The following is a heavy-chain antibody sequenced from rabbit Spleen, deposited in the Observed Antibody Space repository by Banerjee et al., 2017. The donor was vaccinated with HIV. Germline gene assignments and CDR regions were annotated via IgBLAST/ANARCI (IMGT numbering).Heavy chain of an antibody. CDR1: EFSFSENVY. Sequence: QSLEESGGDLVKPGASLTLTCTASEFSFSENVYMCWVRQAPGKGLEWIGYIDPVFGITYYANWVNGRFSISRENAQNTVFLQMTSLAAADTATYFCARDGAGGSYFALWGQGTLVTVS. J-gene: IGHJ4*01. V-gene: IGHV1S40*01. CDR3: ARDGAGGSYFAL. D-gene: IGHD8-1*01. CDR2: IDPVFGIT.